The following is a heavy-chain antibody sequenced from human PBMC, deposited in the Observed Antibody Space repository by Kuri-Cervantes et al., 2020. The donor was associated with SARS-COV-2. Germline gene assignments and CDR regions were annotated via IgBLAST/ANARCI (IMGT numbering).Heavy chain of an antibody. V-gene: IGHV4-61*01. J-gene: IGHJ4*02. CDR3: ARVSYYDSSLDY. Sequence: SETLSLTCTVSGGSVSSGSYYWSWIRQPPGRGLEWIGYIYYSGSTNYNPSLKSRVTISVDTSKNQFSLKLSSVTAADTAVYYCARVSYYDSSLDYWGQGTLVTVSS. CDR1: GGSVSSGSYY. D-gene: IGHD3-22*01. CDR2: IYYSGST.